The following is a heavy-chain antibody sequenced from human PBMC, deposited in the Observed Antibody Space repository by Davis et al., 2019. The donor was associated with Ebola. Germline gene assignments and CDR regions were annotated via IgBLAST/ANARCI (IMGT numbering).Heavy chain of an antibody. CDR3: ARDSAI. CDR1: GVSMNTFY. V-gene: IGHV4-59*01. J-gene: IGHJ4*02. Sequence: MPGGSLRLSCTVSGVSMNTFYWSWFRQPPGKGLEFIGYIYYNGGAKYNPALQGRVTISLDTSNNQFSLNFNSVTSADTAVYYCARDSAIWGQGTLVTVSS. CDR2: IYYNGGA. D-gene: IGHD2-2*01.